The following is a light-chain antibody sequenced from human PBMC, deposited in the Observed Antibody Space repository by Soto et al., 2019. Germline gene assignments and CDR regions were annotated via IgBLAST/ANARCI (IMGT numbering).Light chain of an antibody. V-gene: IGLV3-21*04. CDR3: QVWITNTDLVV. J-gene: IGLJ2*01. Sequence: SYELTQPPSVSVAPGKTATITCGGNSIGSKAVHWYQQRPGQAPVLVIYYDSGRPSGIPERFSGSNSGNTATLTISRVEAGDEADYYCQVWITNTDLVVFGGGTQLTVL. CDR2: YDS. CDR1: SIGSKA.